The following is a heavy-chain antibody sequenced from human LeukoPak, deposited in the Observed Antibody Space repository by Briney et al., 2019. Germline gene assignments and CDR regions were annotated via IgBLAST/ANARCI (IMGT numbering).Heavy chain of an antibody. Sequence: GASVKVSCKASGYTFTSYGISWVRQAPGQGLEWMGWINPNSGGTNYAQKFQGRVTMTRDTSISTAYMELSRLTSDDTAVYYCARAAFSCSSTSCQVFDDWGQGTLVTVSS. CDR1: GYTFTSYG. CDR2: INPNSGGT. CDR3: ARAAFSCSSTSCQVFDD. V-gene: IGHV1-2*02. J-gene: IGHJ1*01. D-gene: IGHD2-2*01.